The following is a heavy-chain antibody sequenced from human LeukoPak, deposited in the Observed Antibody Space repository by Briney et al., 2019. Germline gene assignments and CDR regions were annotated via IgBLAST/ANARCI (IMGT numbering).Heavy chain of an antibody. CDR1: GNTFTGYY. V-gene: IGHV1-2*02. CDR2: INPNSDGT. J-gene: IGHJ6*02. Sequence: ASVKVSCKASGNTFTGYYMHWVRQAPGQGLEWMGWINPNSDGTNYAQKFQGRVTMTRDTSISTAYMELSRLRSDDTAVYYCARDKDGMDVWGQGTTVTVSS. CDR3: ARDKDGMDV.